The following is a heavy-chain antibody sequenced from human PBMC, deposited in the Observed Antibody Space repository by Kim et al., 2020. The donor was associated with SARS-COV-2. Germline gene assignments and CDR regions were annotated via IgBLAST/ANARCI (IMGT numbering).Heavy chain of an antibody. J-gene: IGHJ4*02. CDR1: GFTFSSYE. Sequence: GGSLRLSCAASGFTFSSYEMNWVRQAPGKGLEWVSYISSSGSTIYYADSVKGRFTISRDNAKNSLYLQMNSLRAEDTAVYYCARDFAAVAGLFRLHRLNYFDYWGQGTLVTVSS. V-gene: IGHV3-48*03. CDR3: ARDFAAVAGLFRLHRLNYFDY. CDR2: ISSSGSTI. D-gene: IGHD6-19*01.